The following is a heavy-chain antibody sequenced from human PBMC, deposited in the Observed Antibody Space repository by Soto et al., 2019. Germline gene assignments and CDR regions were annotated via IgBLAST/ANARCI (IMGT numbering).Heavy chain of an antibody. D-gene: IGHD4-17*01. J-gene: IGHJ4*02. CDR3: AKDWGYGDYYFDY. CDR1: GFTFSSYG. V-gene: IGHV3-30*18. Sequence: QVQLVESGGGVVQPGRSLRLSCAASGFTFSSYGMHWVRQAPGKGLEWVAVISYDGSNKYYADSVKGRFTISRDNSKNTLYLQINSLRAEDTAVYYCAKDWGYGDYYFDYWGQGTLVTVSS. CDR2: ISYDGSNK.